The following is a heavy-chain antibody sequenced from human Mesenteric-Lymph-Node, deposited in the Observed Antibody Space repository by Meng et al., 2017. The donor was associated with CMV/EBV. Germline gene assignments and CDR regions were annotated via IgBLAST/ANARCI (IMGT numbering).Heavy chain of an antibody. J-gene: IGHJ5*02. Sequence: SETLSLTCTVSGGSISSYYWSWIRQPPGKGLEWIGYIYYSGSTNYNPSLKSRVTISVDTSKNQFSLKLSSVTAADTAVYYCARDQARGGFDPWGQGTLVTVS. V-gene: IGHV4-59*01. CDR2: IYYSGST. CDR3: ARDQARGGFDP. CDR1: GGSISSYY.